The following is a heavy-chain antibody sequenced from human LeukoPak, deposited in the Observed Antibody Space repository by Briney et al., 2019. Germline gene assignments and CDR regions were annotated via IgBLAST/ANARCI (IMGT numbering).Heavy chain of an antibody. J-gene: IGHJ4*02. Sequence: KPSETLSLSCDVYDGSFSGFFWGWIRQPPGQGLEWIGEINHSGIANYNPSLKSRVTMSVDTSKNQFSLKLSSVTAADTAVYFCARFTGYPYFDYWGQGTLVTVSS. CDR2: INHSGIA. V-gene: IGHV4-34*01. CDR1: DGSFSGFF. D-gene: IGHD3-9*01. CDR3: ARFTGYPYFDY.